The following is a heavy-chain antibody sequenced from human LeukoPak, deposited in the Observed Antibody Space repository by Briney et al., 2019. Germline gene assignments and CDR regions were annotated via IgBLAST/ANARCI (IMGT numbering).Heavy chain of an antibody. CDR1: GFTFSNYV. Sequence: GGSLRLSCAASGFTFSNYVVGWVRQDPGKGLQWVSIINGSGSFTSYADSVKGRFTISRDNAKNSLYLQMNSLRAEDTALYYCAKGNLKYTIIAAVDYWGQGTLVTVSS. CDR3: AKGNLKYTIIAAVDY. J-gene: IGHJ4*02. CDR2: INGSGSFT. D-gene: IGHD6-6*01. V-gene: IGHV3-20*04.